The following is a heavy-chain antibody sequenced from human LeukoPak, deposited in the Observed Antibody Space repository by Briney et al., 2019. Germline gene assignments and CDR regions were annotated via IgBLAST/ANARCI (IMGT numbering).Heavy chain of an antibody. J-gene: IGHJ4*02. CDR2: TYSGGST. CDR1: GFTVSSNC. Sequence: GGSLRLSCAASGFTVSSNCMSWVRQAPGEGLEWVSVTYSGGSTYYADSVKGRFTISRDNSKNTLYLQMNSLRAEDTAVYYCARDLYAGHWGQGTLVTVSS. V-gene: IGHV3-66*01. CDR3: ARDLYAGH. D-gene: IGHD3-16*01.